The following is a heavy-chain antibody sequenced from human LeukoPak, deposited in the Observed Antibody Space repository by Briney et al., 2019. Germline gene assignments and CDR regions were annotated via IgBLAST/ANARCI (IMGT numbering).Heavy chain of an antibody. J-gene: IGHJ4*02. D-gene: IGHD4-17*01. Sequence: GGSLRLSCAASGFTFSSYGMHWVRQAPGKGLEWAAFIRYDGSNKYYADSVKGRFTISRDNSKNTLYLQMNSLRAEDTAVYYCANSGGDYGEYYFDYWGQGTLVTVSS. CDR1: GFTFSSYG. CDR3: ANSGGDYGEYYFDY. CDR2: IRYDGSNK. V-gene: IGHV3-30*02.